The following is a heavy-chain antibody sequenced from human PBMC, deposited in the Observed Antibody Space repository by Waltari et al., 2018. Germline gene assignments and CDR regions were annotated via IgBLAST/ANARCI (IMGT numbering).Heavy chain of an antibody. CDR3: ARDLRYSSSWFFDY. Sequence: EVQLVESGGGLVQPGGSLRLSCAASGFTFSSHWMRWVRQPPGKGLEWVANIKQDGSEKYYVDSVKGRFTISRDNAKNSLYLQMNSLRAEDTAVYYCARDLRYSSSWFFDYWGQGTLVTVSS. CDR1: GFTFSSHW. V-gene: IGHV3-7*01. J-gene: IGHJ4*02. CDR2: IKQDGSEK. D-gene: IGHD6-13*01.